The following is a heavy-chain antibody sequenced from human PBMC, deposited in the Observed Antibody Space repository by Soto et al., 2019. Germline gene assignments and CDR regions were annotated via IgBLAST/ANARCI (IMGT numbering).Heavy chain of an antibody. V-gene: IGHV4-4*02. Sequence: QMQLQESGPGLVKPSETLSLTCAVSSASISSEQRWSWVRQPPGKGLEWIGEIHHSGSTNKNRALKSRVTMSVDKSKNQFALNLNSVTAADTAVYYCARSFGWYAIDQWGQGTLVIVSS. D-gene: IGHD6-19*01. CDR3: ARSFGWYAIDQ. CDR2: IHHSGST. J-gene: IGHJ4*02. CDR1: SASISSEQR.